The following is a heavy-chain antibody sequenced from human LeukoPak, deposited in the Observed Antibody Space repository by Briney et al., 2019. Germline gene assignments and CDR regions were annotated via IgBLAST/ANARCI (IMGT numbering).Heavy chain of an antibody. D-gene: IGHD5-18*01. J-gene: IGHJ4*02. CDR3: ARTVDTAMAGPFDY. CDR2: ISYDGSNK. CDR1: GGTFSSYA. V-gene: IGHV3-30*04. Sequence: SCKASGGTFSSYAISWVRQAPGKGLEWVAVISYDGSNKYYADSVKGRFTISRDNSKNTLYLQMNSLRAEDTAVYYCARTVDTAMAGPFDYWGQGTLVTVSS.